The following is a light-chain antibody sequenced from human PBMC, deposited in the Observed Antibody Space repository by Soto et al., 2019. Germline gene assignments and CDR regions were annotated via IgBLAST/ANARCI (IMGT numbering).Light chain of an antibody. V-gene: IGKV1-39*01. Sequence: DIQMTQSPSSLSTSVGDRVRITCRASQSISSYLNWYQQKPGKAPKLLIYAASSLQSGVPSRFSGSGSGTDFTLTISSLQPEDFATYYCQQSYSTPFTFGPGTKVDIK. CDR1: QSISSY. J-gene: IGKJ3*01. CDR2: AAS. CDR3: QQSYSTPFT.